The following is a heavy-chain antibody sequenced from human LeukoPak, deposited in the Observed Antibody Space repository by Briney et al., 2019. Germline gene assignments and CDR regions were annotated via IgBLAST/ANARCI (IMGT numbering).Heavy chain of an antibody. V-gene: IGHV3-48*01. D-gene: IGHD2-2*01. Sequence: GGSLRLSCAASGFTFSDYSMNWVRQAPGRGLEWISYVGISSGNTKYADSVKGRFTISGDKAKNSLYLQMNSLRVEDTAVYYCARDTKYAFDNWGQGTLVTVSS. CDR1: GFTFSDYS. CDR3: ARDTKYAFDN. J-gene: IGHJ4*02. CDR2: VGISSGNT.